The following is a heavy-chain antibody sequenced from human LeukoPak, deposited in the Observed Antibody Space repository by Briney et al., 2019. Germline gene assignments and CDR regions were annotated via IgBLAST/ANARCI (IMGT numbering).Heavy chain of an antibody. CDR1: GITFSNYA. CDR2: ISGSAHKI. CDR3: AKWKYSNSGIDDY. Sequence: GGSLRLSCVASGITFSNYAVSWVRQAPDKGLDWVSVISGSAHKIRYADSVKGRFTISRDNSENIVYLQMNSLRAEDTAVYYCAKWKYSNSGIDDYWGQGTLVTVSS. D-gene: IGHD6-6*01. J-gene: IGHJ4*02. V-gene: IGHV3-23*01.